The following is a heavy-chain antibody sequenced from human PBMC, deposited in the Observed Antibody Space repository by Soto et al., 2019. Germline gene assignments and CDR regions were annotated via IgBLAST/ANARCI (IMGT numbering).Heavy chain of an antibody. D-gene: IGHD3-22*01. Sequence: GTLVLACAASGFTFSNAWMSWVRQAPGKGLEWVGRIKSKTDGGTTDYAAPVKGRFTISRDDSKNTLYPQMNSLKTEDTAVYYCTVVVITPPFDYWGQGTLVTVYS. CDR2: IKSKTDGGTT. V-gene: IGHV3-15*01. CDR3: TVVVITPPFDY. J-gene: IGHJ4*02. CDR1: GFTFSNAW.